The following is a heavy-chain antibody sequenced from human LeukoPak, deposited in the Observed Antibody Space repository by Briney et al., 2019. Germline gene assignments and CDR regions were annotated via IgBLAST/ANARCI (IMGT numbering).Heavy chain of an antibody. CDR2: IYSGGST. CDR3: ARGCSSTSCPEDYFDY. CDR1: GFTVSSNH. Sequence: GGSLRLSCAASGFTVSSNHMSWVRQAPGKGLEWVSVIYSGGSTYYADSVKGRFTISRDNSKNTLYLQMNSLRAEDTAVYYCARGCSSTSCPEDYFDYWGQGTLVTVSS. D-gene: IGHD2-2*01. J-gene: IGHJ4*02. V-gene: IGHV3-66*01.